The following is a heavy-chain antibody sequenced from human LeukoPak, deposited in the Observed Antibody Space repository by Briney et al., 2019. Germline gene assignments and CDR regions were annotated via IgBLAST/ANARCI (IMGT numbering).Heavy chain of an antibody. V-gene: IGHV1-24*01. D-gene: IGHD2-2*01. Sequence: ASVKVSCKVSGYALTELSMHWVRQAPGKGLEWMGGLDPEDGETIYAQKFQGRVTMTRDPSTNTVYMELRSLRSDDTAVYYCARSTDYCSSTSCSPEFEYWGQGTLVTVSS. J-gene: IGHJ4*02. CDR2: LDPEDGET. CDR3: ARSTDYCSSTSCSPEFEY. CDR1: GYALTELS.